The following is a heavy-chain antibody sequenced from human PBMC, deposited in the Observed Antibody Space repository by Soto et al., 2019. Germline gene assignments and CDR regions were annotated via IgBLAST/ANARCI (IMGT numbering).Heavy chain of an antibody. Sequence: SVKVSCKASGGTFSSYAISWMRQAPGQGLEWMGGIIPIFGTANYAQKFQGRVTITADESTSTAYMELSSLRSEDTAVYYCARADDYGETDYFDYWGQGTLVTVSS. D-gene: IGHD4-17*01. V-gene: IGHV1-69*13. CDR3: ARADDYGETDYFDY. J-gene: IGHJ4*02. CDR2: IIPIFGTA. CDR1: GGTFSSYA.